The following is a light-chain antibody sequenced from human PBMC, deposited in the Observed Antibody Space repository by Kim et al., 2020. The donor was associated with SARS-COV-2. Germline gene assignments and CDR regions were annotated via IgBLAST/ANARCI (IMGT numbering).Light chain of an antibody. CDR3: SSSAGSNNLV. CDR2: EVS. Sequence: GQAAATAGTGASRAGRGYNYVSSDHQHPRTAHNLMIYEVSRRPAGVPDRFAGSKSGNPASLTVSGIQGEDEADYSCSSSAGSNNLVFGGGTQLTVL. J-gene: IGLJ2*01. CDR1: SRAGRGYNY. V-gene: IGLV2-8*01.